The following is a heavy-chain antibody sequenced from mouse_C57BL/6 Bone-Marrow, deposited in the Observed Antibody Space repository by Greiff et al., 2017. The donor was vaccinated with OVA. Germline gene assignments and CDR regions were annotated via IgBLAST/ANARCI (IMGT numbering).Heavy chain of an antibody. CDR3: VRQLRLHYYAMDY. D-gene: IGHD3-2*02. Sequence: EVKLLESGGGLVQPKGSLKLSCAASGFSFNTYAMNWVRQAPGKGLEWVARIRSKSNNYATYYADSVKDRFTISRDDSESMLYLQMNNLKTEDTAMYYCVRQLRLHYYAMDYWGQGTSVTVSS. V-gene: IGHV10-1*01. CDR1: GFSFNTYA. CDR2: IRSKSNNYAT. J-gene: IGHJ4*01.